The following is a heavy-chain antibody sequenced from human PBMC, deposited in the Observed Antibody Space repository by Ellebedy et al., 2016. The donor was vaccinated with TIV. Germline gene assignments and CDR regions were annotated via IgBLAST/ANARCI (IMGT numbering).Heavy chain of an antibody. D-gene: IGHD3-3*01. CDR3: ARRRNYDFWSGYYTIDY. V-gene: IGHV4-34*01. J-gene: IGHJ4*02. Sequence: SETLSLXCAVYGGSFSGYYWSWIRQPPGKGLEWIGEINHSGSTNYNPSLKSRVTISVDTSKNQFSLKLSSVTAADTAVYYCARRRNYDFWSGYYTIDYWGQGTLVTVSS. CDR1: GGSFSGYY. CDR2: INHSGST.